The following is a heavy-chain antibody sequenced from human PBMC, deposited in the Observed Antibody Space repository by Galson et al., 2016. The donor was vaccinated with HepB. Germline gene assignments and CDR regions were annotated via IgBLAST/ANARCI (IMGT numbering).Heavy chain of an antibody. D-gene: IGHD6-19*01. CDR2: MYNRGST. CDR3: ARSSGSNPGKY. Sequence: SETLSLTCAVSGGSISSSNWWSWVRQPPGKGLEWIGHMYNRGSTNYNPSLKSRVTILVDTSKNQSSLTLTSVTAADTAMYYCARSSGSNPGKYWGQGTLVTVSS. J-gene: IGHJ4*02. V-gene: IGHV4-4*02. CDR1: GGSISSSNW.